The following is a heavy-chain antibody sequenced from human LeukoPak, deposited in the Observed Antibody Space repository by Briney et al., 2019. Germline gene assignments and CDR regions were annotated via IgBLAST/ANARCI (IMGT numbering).Heavy chain of an antibody. CDR3: VRDSGWYRFDY. Sequence: GGSLRLSCAASGFTVSTNYMSWVRQAPGKGLEWVSTLYSGGNRYYADSVRGRFTISRDDSRNTLFLQMNNLRAEDTAMYYCVRDSGWYRFDYWGQGTLVTVSA. V-gene: IGHV3-53*01. CDR1: GFTVSTNY. D-gene: IGHD6-13*01. J-gene: IGHJ4*02. CDR2: LYSGGNR.